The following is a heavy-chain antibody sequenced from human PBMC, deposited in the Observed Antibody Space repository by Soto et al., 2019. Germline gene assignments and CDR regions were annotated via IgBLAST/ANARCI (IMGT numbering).Heavy chain of an antibody. CDR3: ARERQNITMVRTNSLNN. D-gene: IGHD3-10*01. CDR1: SGSISSSNW. CDR2: FYHSGST. Sequence: QVQLQESGPGLVKPSGTLSLTCAVSSGSISSSNWWSWVRQPPGKGLEWIGEFYHSGSTNYNPSLKSGATIPEDKSKTNSSWKLTSVTAADPAVYYCARERQNITMVRTNSLNNWGKETRATAPS. V-gene: IGHV4-4*02. J-gene: IGHJ4*02.